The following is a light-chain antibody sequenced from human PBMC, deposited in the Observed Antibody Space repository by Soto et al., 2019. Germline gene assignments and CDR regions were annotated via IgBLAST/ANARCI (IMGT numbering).Light chain of an antibody. CDR3: SSYASSGGHNYV. Sequence: QSALTQPASVSGSPGQSITISCTGTSGDVGTYDLVSWYQHHPGAAPKLMIYEATRRPSGISNRFSGSKSGNTASLTISGLQAEDEAVYYCSSYASSGGHNYVFATGTKVTVL. J-gene: IGLJ1*01. CDR1: SGDVGTYDL. V-gene: IGLV2-23*01. CDR2: EAT.